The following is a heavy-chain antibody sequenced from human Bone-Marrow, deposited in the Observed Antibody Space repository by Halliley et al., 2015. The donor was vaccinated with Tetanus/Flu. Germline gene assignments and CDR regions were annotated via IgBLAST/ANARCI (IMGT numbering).Heavy chain of an antibody. CDR3: TKDSGWDHVW. CDR1: GFTVSTYG. J-gene: IGHJ4*02. V-gene: IGHV3-23*01. CDR2: IDDSGRGGRT. Sequence: SLRLSCAASGFTVSTYGMSWVRQAPGKGLEWVSGIDDSGRGGRTDYADSVKGRFTISRDISKNTLYLEMNSLRAEDTAVYYCTKDSGWDHVWWDQGTLVTVSS. D-gene: IGHD6-19*01.